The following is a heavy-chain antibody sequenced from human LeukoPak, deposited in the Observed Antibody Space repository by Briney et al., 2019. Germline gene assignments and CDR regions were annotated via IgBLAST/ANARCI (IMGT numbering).Heavy chain of an antibody. D-gene: IGHD2-21*01. CDR1: GFTLSNYA. Sequence: RGGSLRLSCNASGFTLSNYAVTWVRQGPRKGLECVSAISVTGNTYHAESLKGRFTISRANSKDTLYLQMRSLRAEDAGVYYCAKAPVTTCLGAYCYPFDLWGQGTQVTVSS. CDR3: AKAPVTTCLGAYCYPFDL. CDR2: ISVTGNT. J-gene: IGHJ4*02. V-gene: IGHV3-23*01.